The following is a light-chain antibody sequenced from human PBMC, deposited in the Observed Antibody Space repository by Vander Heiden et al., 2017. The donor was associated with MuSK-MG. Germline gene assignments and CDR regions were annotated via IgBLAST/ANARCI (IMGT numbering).Light chain of an antibody. CDR2: GAS. V-gene: IGKV3-15*01. J-gene: IGKJ4*02. CDR1: QSVDNY. Sequence: EIVLTQSPATLSVSPGQGATLSCRASQSVDNYLAWYQQKPGQAPRLLIYGASTRATGVPGRFSGRGSGTDFTLTINSLQSEDFAVYYCQQYSNRPPLSFGGGTRVEIK. CDR3: QQYSNRPPLS.